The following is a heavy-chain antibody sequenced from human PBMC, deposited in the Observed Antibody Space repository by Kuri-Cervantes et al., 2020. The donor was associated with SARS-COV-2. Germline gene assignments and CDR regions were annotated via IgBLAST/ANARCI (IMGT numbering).Heavy chain of an antibody. D-gene: IGHD3-22*01. CDR3: AKDSSDYDSSGGPSAY. Sequence: SVKVSCKASGGIFSSYAISWVRQAPGQGLEWMGGIIPIFGTANYAQKFQGRVTITTDESTSTAYMELSSLRSEDTAVYYCAKDSSDYDSSGGPSAYWGQGTLVTVSS. CDR2: IIPIFGTA. J-gene: IGHJ4*02. V-gene: IGHV1-69*05. CDR1: GGIFSSYA.